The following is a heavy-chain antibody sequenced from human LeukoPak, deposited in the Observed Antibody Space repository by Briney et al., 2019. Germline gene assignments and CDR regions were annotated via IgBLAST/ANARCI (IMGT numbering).Heavy chain of an antibody. V-gene: IGHV1-2*02. CDR2: IKPSSGDT. Sequence: PTASVKVSCKASGYTFTGDQIYWLRQAPGQGLEWVGWIKPSSGDTLYEQKFQGRVTMTRDKSISSAYMELSSLRSDDTAVYYCARASVVVVITTAMDFDHWGQGTLVTVSS. J-gene: IGHJ4*02. CDR1: GYTFTGDQ. D-gene: IGHD3-22*01. CDR3: ARASVVVVITTAMDFDH.